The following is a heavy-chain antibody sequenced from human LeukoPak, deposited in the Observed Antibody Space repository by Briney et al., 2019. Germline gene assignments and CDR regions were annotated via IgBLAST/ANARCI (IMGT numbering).Heavy chain of an antibody. CDR2: TYYRSKWYN. CDR1: GDSVSSNSAA. D-gene: IGHD7-27*01. V-gene: IGHV6-1*01. CDR3: ARDFSATGDGYWYFDL. J-gene: IGHJ2*01. Sequence: SQTLSLTCAISGDSVSSNSAAWNWIRQSPSRGLEWLGRTYYRSKWYNDYAVSVKSRITINPDTSKNKFSLQLNSVTPEDTAVYYCARDFSATGDGYWYFDLWGRGTLVTVSS.